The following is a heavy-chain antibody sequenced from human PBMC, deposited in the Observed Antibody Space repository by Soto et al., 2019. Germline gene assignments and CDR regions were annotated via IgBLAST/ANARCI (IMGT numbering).Heavy chain of an antibody. D-gene: IGHD4-4*01. J-gene: IGHJ5*02. Sequence: GGSLRLSCAASGFTFSHAWMSWVRQAPGKGLEWVGRIKSKADGETKDYGAPVRGRFTISRDDSQDILYLHMNSLRIEDTAVYYCCVIKRRDQYSTSGYWFDPWGPGTLVTVPQ. CDR3: CVIKRRDQYSTSGYWFDP. CDR2: IKSKADGETK. V-gene: IGHV3-15*01. CDR1: GFTFSHAW.